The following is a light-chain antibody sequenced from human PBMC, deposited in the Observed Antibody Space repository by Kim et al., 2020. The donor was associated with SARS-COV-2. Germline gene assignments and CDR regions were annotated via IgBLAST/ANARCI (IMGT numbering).Light chain of an antibody. V-gene: IGLV3-1*01. Sequence: SYELTQPPSVSVSPGQTASITCSGDKLGDKYACWYQQKPGPSPVLVIYQDSKRPSGIPERFPGSNSGNTATLTLSGTQAMDEADYYCQAWDSSKGVFGGG. CDR3: QAWDSSKGV. CDR1: KLGDKY. CDR2: QDS. J-gene: IGLJ3*02.